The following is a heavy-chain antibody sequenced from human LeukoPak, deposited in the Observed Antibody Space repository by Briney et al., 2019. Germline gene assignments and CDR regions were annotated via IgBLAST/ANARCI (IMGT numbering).Heavy chain of an antibody. CDR3: ARGGTNYDY. V-gene: IGHV4-59*01. D-gene: IGHD5-24*01. J-gene: IGHJ4*02. CDR2: IYYSGST. CDR1: GGSISSYY. Sequence: SGTLSLTCTVSGGSISSYYWSWIRQPPGKGLEWIGYIYYSGSTNYNPSLKSRVTISVDTSKNQFSLKLSSVTAADTAVYYCARGGTNYDYWGQGTLVTVSS.